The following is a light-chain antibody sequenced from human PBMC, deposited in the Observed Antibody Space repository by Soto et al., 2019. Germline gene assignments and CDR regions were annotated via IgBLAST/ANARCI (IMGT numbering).Light chain of an antibody. CDR1: QSISTN. CDR3: LQYNNRPPYT. J-gene: IGKJ2*01. V-gene: IGKV3-15*01. CDR2: GAS. Sequence: ETVMTQSPATLSVSPGERVTLSCRASQSISTNLAWYQQRPGQAPRLLIFGASRRGTDIPARVSGSGSYADFPLTLCSLHTEDFAVYYRLQYNNRPPYTFGQGTRLEL.